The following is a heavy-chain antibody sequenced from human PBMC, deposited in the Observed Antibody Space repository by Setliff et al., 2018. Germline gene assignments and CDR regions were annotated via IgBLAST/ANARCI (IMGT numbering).Heavy chain of an antibody. J-gene: IGHJ5*02. Sequence: SETLSLTCNVSGASISSGSHYWSWIRQPPGKTLEWIGYIYTGGSTTYNPSLKSRVTRSLDTSKNHLSLNLTSVTAADTAVYYCARDVWGAGTGWFDPWGLGILVTVSS. V-gene: IGHV4-61*09. D-gene: IGHD1-1*01. CDR3: ARDVWGAGTGWFDP. CDR1: GASISSGSHY. CDR2: IYTGGST.